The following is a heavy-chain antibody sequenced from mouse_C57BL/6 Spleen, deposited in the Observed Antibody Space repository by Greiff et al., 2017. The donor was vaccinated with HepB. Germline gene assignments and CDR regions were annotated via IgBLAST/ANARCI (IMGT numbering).Heavy chain of an antibody. V-gene: IGHV5-9-1*02. CDR1: GFTFSSYA. D-gene: IGHD1-1*01. Sequence: EVKLQESGEGLVKPGGSLKLSCAASGFTFSSYAMSWVRQTPEKRLEWVAYISSGGDYIYYADTVKGRFTISRDNARNTLYLQMSSLKSEDTAMYYCTREGNYPDFDVWGTGTTVTVSS. CDR3: TREGNYPDFDV. CDR2: ISSGGDYI. J-gene: IGHJ1*03.